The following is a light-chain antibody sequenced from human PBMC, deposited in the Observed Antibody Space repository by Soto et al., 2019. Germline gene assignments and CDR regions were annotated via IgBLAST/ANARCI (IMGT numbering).Light chain of an antibody. J-gene: IGLJ1*01. V-gene: IGLV2-8*01. CDR1: SSDVGGYDF. CDR2: EVT. CDR3: SSYAGNRHFYV. Sequence: QSVLTQPPSASGSPGLSVAISCTGTSSDVGGYDFVSWYQQHPGKAPRLVIYEVTKRPSGIADRFSGSKSGNTASLTASGLQAEDEADYYCSSYAGNRHFYVFGTGTKVTVL.